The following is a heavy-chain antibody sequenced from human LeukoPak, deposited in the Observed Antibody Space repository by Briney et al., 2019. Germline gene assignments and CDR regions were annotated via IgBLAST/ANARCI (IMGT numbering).Heavy chain of an antibody. CDR2: INQDGSEK. V-gene: IGHV3-7*01. D-gene: IGHD2-8*02. Sequence: GGSLRLSCAASRFTFSIYWMSWVRRAPGKGLEWVANINQDGSEKYYVDSVKGRFIISRDNAKNSLYLQMNSLRAEDTAVYFCARDPSLVAPPYWGQGTLVTVSS. J-gene: IGHJ4*02. CDR1: RFTFSIYW. CDR3: ARDPSLVAPPY.